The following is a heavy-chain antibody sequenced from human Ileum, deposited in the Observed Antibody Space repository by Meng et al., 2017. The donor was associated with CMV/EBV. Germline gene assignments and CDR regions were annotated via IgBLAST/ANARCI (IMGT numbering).Heavy chain of an antibody. V-gene: IGHV1-18*01. CDR3: ARDRSDLGREGFYY. Sequence: QVQLVHSGADGKKPGASVKESCRAPGYTFSNYGVTWVRQAPGQGLDWLGWISGLTGNTHYAQRIQGRATLTANTSTTTAYMELTSLRSDDTAVYYCARDRSDLGREGFYYWGQGTLVTVSS. J-gene: IGHJ4*02. CDR2: ISGLTGNT. CDR1: GYTFSNYG. D-gene: IGHD3-10*01.